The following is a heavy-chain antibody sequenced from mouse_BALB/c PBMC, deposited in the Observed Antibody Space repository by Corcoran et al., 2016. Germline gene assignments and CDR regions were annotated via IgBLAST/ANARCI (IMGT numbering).Heavy chain of an antibody. V-gene: IGHV1-9*01. J-gene: IGHJ2*01. CDR2: ILPGSGST. D-gene: IGHD2-2*01. CDR3: ARWGDGYAFDY. Sequence: QVQLQQSGAELMKPGASVKISCKATGYTFSSYWIEWVKQRPGHGLEWIGEILPGSGSTNYNEKFKGKATFTADTSSNTAYMQLRSLTSEDFAVYYGARWGDGYAFDYWGQGTTLTVSS. CDR1: GYTFSSYW.